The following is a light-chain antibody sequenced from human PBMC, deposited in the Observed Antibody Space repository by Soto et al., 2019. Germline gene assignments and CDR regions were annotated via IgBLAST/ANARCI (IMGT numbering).Light chain of an antibody. CDR1: QSVGSF. CDR2: DTS. J-gene: IGKJ5*01. CDR3: QQRNSWPPTFT. Sequence: ELVLTPSPGTLSLSPGERATLSCRASQSVGSFLAWYQQKPGQAPRLLIYDTSIRATGIPARFSGSGSGTDFTLTISSLEPEDFAVYYCQQRNSWPPTFTFGQGTRLEI. V-gene: IGKV3-11*01.